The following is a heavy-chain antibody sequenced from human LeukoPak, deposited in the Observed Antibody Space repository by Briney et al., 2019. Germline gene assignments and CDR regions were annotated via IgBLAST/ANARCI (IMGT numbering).Heavy chain of an antibody. V-gene: IGHV4-59*01. CDR3: AKESTSYHWYFDL. CDR2: IYHSGST. Sequence: SETLSLTCTVSGGSISNYYWSWIRQPPGKGLEWIGYIYHSGSTNYNPSLKSRVTISVDTSKNQFSLKLSSVTAADTAVYYCAKESTSYHWYFDLWGRGTLVTVSS. J-gene: IGHJ2*01. CDR1: GGSISNYY.